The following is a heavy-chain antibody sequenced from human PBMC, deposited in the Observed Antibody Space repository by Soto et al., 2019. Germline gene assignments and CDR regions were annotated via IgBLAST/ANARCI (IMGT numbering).Heavy chain of an antibody. J-gene: IGHJ3*02. V-gene: IGHV3-11*01. D-gene: IGHD3-22*01. CDR3: SGYYSYAFDI. CDR1: GFTFSDYY. CDR2: ISSSGSTI. Sequence: GGSLRLSCAASGFTFSDYYMSWIRQAPGKGLEWVSYISSSGSTIYYADSVKGRFTISKDNAKNSLYLQMNSLRAEDTAVYYCSGYYSYAFDIWGQGTMVTVSS.